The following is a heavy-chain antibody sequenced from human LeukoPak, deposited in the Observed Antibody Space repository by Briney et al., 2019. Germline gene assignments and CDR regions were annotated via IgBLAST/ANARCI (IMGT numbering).Heavy chain of an antibody. J-gene: IGHJ4*02. V-gene: IGHV4-39*07. Sequence: PSETLSLTCTVSGGSISSSSYYWGWIRQPPGKGLEWIGSIYYSGSTYYNPSLKSRVTVSVDTSKNQFSLKLSSVTAADTAVYYCASFWGSAYYFDYWGQGTLVTVSS. CDR3: ASFWGSAYYFDY. CDR1: GGSISSSSYY. D-gene: IGHD7-27*01. CDR2: IYYSGST.